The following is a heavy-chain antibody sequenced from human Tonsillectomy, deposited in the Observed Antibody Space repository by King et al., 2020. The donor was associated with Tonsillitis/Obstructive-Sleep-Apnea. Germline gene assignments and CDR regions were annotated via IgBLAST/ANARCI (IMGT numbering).Heavy chain of an antibody. CDR2: INHSGST. Sequence: VQLQQWGAGLLKPSETLSLTCAVYGGSFSGYYWSWIRQPPGKGLEWIGEINHSGSTNYNPSLKSRVTISVDTSKNQFSLKLSSVTAADTAVYYCARGPRMALGYWGQGTLVTVSS. V-gene: IGHV4-34*01. D-gene: IGHD5-24*01. J-gene: IGHJ4*02. CDR3: ARGPRMALGY. CDR1: GGSFSGYY.